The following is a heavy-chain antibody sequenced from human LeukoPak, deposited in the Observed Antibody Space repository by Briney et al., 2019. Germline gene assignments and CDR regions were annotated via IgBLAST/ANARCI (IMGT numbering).Heavy chain of an antibody. Sequence: SETLSLTCTVSGGSISSSSYYWGWIRQPPGKGLEWIGSIYYSGSTNYNPSLKSRVTISVDTSKNQFSLKLSSVTAADTAVYYCARHHNYYDSSGYDYYYYYMDVWGKGTTVTVSS. V-gene: IGHV4-39*01. D-gene: IGHD3-22*01. CDR1: GGSISSSSYY. J-gene: IGHJ6*03. CDR3: ARHHNYYDSSGYDYYYYYMDV. CDR2: IYYSGST.